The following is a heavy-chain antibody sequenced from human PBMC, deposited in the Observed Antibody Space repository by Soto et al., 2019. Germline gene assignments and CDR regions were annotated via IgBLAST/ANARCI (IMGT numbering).Heavy chain of an antibody. CDR3: ARGGSNDWQVAFDI. V-gene: IGHV4-34*01. D-gene: IGHD3-9*01. CDR1: GGSFSTYY. J-gene: IGHJ3*02. Sequence: QLQQWGAGLLKPSETLSLTCVVSGGSFSTYYYNWIRQSPGKGLEWIGEINHSGSNNYSPSLKSRVTMSLDTSKNQFSLKLTSVTAADTAVYYRARGGSNDWQVAFDIWGQGTMVTVSS. CDR2: INHSGSN.